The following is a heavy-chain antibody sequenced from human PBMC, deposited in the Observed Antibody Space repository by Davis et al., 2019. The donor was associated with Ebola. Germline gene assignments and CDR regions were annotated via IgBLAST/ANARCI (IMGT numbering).Heavy chain of an antibody. CDR3: TRGGNIVIVPAAGDYYYGMDV. Sequence: GGSLRLSCAASGFTFGGSAIHWVRQASGKGLEWVGHIRSKTHSYATAYGAAVKGRFTISRDDSRNTAFLQLNSLKTEDTAVYYCTRGGNIVIVPAAGDYYYGMDVWGQGTTVTVSS. J-gene: IGHJ6*02. V-gene: IGHV3-73*01. D-gene: IGHD2-2*01. CDR2: IRSKTHSYAT. CDR1: GFTFGGSA.